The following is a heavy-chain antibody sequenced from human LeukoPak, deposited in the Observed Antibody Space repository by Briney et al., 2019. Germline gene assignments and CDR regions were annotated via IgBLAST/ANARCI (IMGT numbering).Heavy chain of an antibody. Sequence: GGSLRLSCAASGFTVSSNYMSWVRQAPGKGLEWVSVIYSGGTTYYADSVKGRFTISRDNSKNTLYLQMNSLRVEDTAVYYCAKVYSSSLDYWGQGTLVTVSS. J-gene: IGHJ4*02. CDR3: AKVYSSSLDY. CDR2: IYSGGTT. D-gene: IGHD6-13*01. V-gene: IGHV3-53*05. CDR1: GFTVSSNY.